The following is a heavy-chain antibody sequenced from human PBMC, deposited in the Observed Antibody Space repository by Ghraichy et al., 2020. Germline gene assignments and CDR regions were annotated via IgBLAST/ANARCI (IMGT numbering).Heavy chain of an antibody. CDR1: GFTFSSYW. CDR3: AREGTENYFYYYYGMDV. V-gene: IGHV3-7*01. D-gene: IGHD1-7*01. J-gene: IGHJ6*02. Sequence: GGSLRLSCAASGFTFSSYWMSWVRQAPGKGLEWVANIKQDGSEKYYVDSVKGRFTISRDNAKNSLYLQMNSLRAEDTAVYYCAREGTENYFYYYYGMDVWGQGTTVTVSS. CDR2: IKQDGSEK.